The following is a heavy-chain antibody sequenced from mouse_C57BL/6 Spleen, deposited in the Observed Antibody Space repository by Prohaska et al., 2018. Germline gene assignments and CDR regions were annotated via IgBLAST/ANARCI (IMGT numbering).Heavy chain of an antibody. Sequence: HGKSLEWIGVINPYNGGTSYNQKFKGKATLTVDKSSSTAYMELNSLTSEDSAVYYCARGMVTAYAMDYWGQGTSVTVSS. D-gene: IGHD2-2*01. CDR2: INPYNGGT. J-gene: IGHJ4*01. CDR3: ARGMVTAYAMDY. V-gene: IGHV1-19*01.